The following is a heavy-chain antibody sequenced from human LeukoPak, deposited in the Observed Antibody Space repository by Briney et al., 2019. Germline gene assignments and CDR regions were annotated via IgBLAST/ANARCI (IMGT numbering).Heavy chain of an antibody. Sequence: PGGSLRLSCAASGFTFSSYGMHWVRQAPGKGLEWVAVIWYDGSNKYYADSVKGRFTISRDNSKNPLYLQMNSLGAEETAVYYCARGRWVYDFWSGYGDFDYWGQGTLVTVSS. V-gene: IGHV3-33*01. D-gene: IGHD3-3*01. CDR1: GFTFSSYG. J-gene: IGHJ4*02. CDR2: IWYDGSNK. CDR3: ARGRWVYDFWSGYGDFDY.